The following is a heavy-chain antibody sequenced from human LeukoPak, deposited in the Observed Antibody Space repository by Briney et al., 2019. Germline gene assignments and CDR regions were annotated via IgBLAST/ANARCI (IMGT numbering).Heavy chain of an antibody. D-gene: IGHD2-2*01. CDR2: INPNSGGT. Sequence: EASVKVSCKASGYTFTGYYMHWVRQAPGQGLEWMGWINPNSGGTNYAQKSQGRVTMTRDTSISTAYMELSRLRSDDTAVYYCARLHIVVVPAAILYFDYWGQGTLVTVSS. J-gene: IGHJ4*02. CDR1: GYTFTGYY. CDR3: ARLHIVVVPAAILYFDY. V-gene: IGHV1-2*02.